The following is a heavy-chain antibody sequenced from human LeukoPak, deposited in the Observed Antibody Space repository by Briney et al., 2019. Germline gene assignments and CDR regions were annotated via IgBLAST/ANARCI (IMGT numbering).Heavy chain of an antibody. J-gene: IGHJ4*02. CDR1: GYTFTIYA. CDR3: ARGIAAAGFFDY. Sequence: ASVTVSFKASGYTFTIYAMHWVRLAPGQRLEWMGWINAGNGNTKYSQKFQGRVTITRDTSASTAYMELSSLRSEDTAVYYCARGIAAAGFFDYWGQGTLVTVSS. D-gene: IGHD6-13*01. CDR2: INAGNGNT. V-gene: IGHV1-3*01.